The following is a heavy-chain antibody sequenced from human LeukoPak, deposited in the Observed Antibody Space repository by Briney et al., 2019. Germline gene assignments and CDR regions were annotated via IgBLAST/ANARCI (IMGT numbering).Heavy chain of an antibody. CDR2: INPKSGSI. CDR1: GYTFTGYY. V-gene: IGHV1-2*06. D-gene: IGHD2-15*01. J-gene: IGHJ3*02. Sequence: ASVKFSCQASGYTFTGYYMHWVRQAPGQALEWMGRINPKSGSINSPTKFQRRVTMTRDTSISTAYMELSRLRSDDTALYYCARVWLGCSGGSCYYGAFDIWGQGTMVTVSS. CDR3: ARVWLGCSGGSCYYGAFDI.